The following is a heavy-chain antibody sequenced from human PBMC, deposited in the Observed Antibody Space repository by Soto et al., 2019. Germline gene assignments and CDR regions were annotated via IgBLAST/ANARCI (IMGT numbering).Heavy chain of an antibody. D-gene: IGHD1-26*01. CDR3: TTDSRTTLPEIRFDY. CDR2: IKSKTDGGTT. CDR1: GFTFSNAW. Sequence: GGSLRLSCAASGFTFSNAWMSWVRQAPGKGLEWVGRIKSKTDGGTTDYAAPVKGRFAVSRDDSRHIVYLQMNSLKIEDTGVYYCTTDSRTTLPEIRFDYWGHGTQVTSPQ. V-gene: IGHV3-15*01. J-gene: IGHJ4*01.